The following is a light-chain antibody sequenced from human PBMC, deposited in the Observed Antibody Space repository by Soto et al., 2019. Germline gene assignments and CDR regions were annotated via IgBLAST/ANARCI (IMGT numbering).Light chain of an antibody. CDR2: GGS. Sequence: EIVMTQSPATLSVPPGDSATFSCRASKSVRSDLAWYQQKPGQAPRLLIYGGSIRAADIPARFSGSGSGTEFTLTISTLQSEDFAVYYCQQYNDWPTITFGQGTRLETK. CDR1: KSVRSD. V-gene: IGKV3-15*01. CDR3: QQYNDWPTIT. J-gene: IGKJ5*01.